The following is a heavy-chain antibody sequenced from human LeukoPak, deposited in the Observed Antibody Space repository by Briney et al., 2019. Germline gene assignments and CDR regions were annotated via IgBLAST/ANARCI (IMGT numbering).Heavy chain of an antibody. Sequence: ASVKVSCKASGYTFTSHDINWVRQATGQGLEWMGWMNPNSGNTGYAQKFQGRVTMTRNTSISTAYMELSSLRSEDTAVYYCARGGYTTGDMDVWGQGTTVTVSS. V-gene: IGHV1-8*01. CDR1: GYTFTSHD. CDR3: ARGGYTTGDMDV. D-gene: IGHD7-27*01. J-gene: IGHJ6*02. CDR2: MNPNSGNT.